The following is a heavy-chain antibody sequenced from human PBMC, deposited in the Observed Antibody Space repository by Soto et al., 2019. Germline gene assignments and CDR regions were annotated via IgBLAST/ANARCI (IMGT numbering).Heavy chain of an antibody. Sequence: QVHLVQSGAEVQKPGASVRISCQASGYAFTTSAIHWVRQAPGQSLEWMGWINPATGDTKYSQNVRGRVTFALDTSATTAYTDLRSLASHDTAVYYCARASGRSKLLPFYFDPWGQGTQATVSS. D-gene: IGHD1-26*01. V-gene: IGHV1-3*01. CDR3: ARASGRSKLLPFYFDP. CDR2: INPATGDT. J-gene: IGHJ5*02. CDR1: GYAFTTSA.